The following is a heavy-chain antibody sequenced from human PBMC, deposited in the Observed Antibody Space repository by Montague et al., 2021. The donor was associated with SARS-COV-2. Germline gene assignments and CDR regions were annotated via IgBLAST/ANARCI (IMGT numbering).Heavy chain of an antibody. Sequence: SVKVSCKASGYTFTSYYMHWVRQAPGHGLEWMGIINPSGGSTSYAQKFQGRVTMTRDTSTSTVYMELSSLRSEDTAVYYCARATSVYCSSTSCQHYYYYYGMDVWGQGTTVTVSS. D-gene: IGHD2-2*01. J-gene: IGHJ6*02. CDR2: INPSGGST. CDR1: GYTFTSYY. CDR3: ARATSVYCSSTSCQHYYYYYGMDV. V-gene: IGHV1-46*01.